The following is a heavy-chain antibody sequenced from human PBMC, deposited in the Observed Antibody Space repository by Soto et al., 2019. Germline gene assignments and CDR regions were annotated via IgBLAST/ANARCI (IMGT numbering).Heavy chain of an antibody. CDR3: AKQANSIPGSQYFGN. D-gene: IGHD3-10*01. Sequence: AGGSLRLSCAASGFTFSSYSMSWLRQAPGKGLEWVSGFRTGGDDATTYYADSVKGRFTISRDNSKNMLFLQMNSLRAEDTAIYFCAKQANSIPGSQYFGNWGQGTLATVSP. CDR1: GFTFSSYS. V-gene: IGHV3-23*01. CDR2: FRTGGDDATT. J-gene: IGHJ4*02.